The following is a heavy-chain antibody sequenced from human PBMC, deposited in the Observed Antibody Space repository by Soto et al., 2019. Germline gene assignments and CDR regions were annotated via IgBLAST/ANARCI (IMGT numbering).Heavy chain of an antibody. Sequence: SETLSLTCAVYGGSFSGYYWSWIRQPPGKGLEWIGEINHSGSTNYNPSLKSRVTISVDTSKNQFSLKLSSVTAADTAMVTVSLYGMDVWGQGTTVTVSS. CDR2: INHSGST. V-gene: IGHV4-34*01. CDR1: GGSFSGYY. D-gene: IGHD3-3*01. CDR3: SLYGMDV. J-gene: IGHJ6*02.